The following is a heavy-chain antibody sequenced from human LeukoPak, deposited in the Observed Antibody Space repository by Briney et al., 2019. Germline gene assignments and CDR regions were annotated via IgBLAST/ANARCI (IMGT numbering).Heavy chain of an antibody. CDR2: ISADGRST. J-gene: IGHJ4*02. D-gene: IGHD3-22*01. CDR1: GFTFTSYA. Sequence: GGSLRLSCVAFGFTFTSYAMSWVRQAPGKGLEWISAISADGRSTYHADSVKGRFTISRDISKNTLYLQMNSLRAEDTAVYYCAKVAGSSGYYPDFWGQGTLVTVSS. V-gene: IGHV3-23*01. CDR3: AKVAGSSGYYPDF.